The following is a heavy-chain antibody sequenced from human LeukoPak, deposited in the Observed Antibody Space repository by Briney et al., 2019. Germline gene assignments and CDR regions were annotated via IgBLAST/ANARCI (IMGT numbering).Heavy chain of an antibody. Sequence: SETLSLTCAVYGGSFSGYYWSWIRQPPGKGLEWIGEINHSGSTNYNPSLKGRVTISVDTSKNQFSLKLSSVTAADTAVYYCARGLYGSGSYYDYWGQGTLVTVSS. CDR2: INHSGST. J-gene: IGHJ4*02. CDR1: GGSFSGYY. CDR3: ARGLYGSGSYYDY. V-gene: IGHV4-34*01. D-gene: IGHD3-10*01.